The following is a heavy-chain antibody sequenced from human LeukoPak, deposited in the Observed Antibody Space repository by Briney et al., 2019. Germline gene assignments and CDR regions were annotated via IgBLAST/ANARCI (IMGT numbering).Heavy chain of an antibody. CDR3: ARENNRECSTSSCPRDY. J-gene: IGHJ4*02. CDR2: ISRTGDSI. D-gene: IGHD2-2*01. CDR1: GFTFSGYS. V-gene: IGHV3-21*01. Sequence: PGGSLRLSCATSGFTFSGYSMNWFRQAPGKGLEWVAAISRTGDSITYADSVRGRFTISRDNAKDSLYLQMNSLRAEDTAVYLCARENNRECSTSSCPRDYWGQGTLVTVSS.